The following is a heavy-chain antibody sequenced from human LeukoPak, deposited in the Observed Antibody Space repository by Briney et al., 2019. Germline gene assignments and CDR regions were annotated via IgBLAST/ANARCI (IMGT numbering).Heavy chain of an antibody. V-gene: IGHV4-59*01. D-gene: IGHD3/OR15-3a*01. Sequence: PSETLSLTCTVSGGSISSYYWSWIRQTPGKGLEWIGHITFTGNNNYYPSLKSRVTISLGTSNNQSSLELKAVTAADTAVYYCAREGGAPGLTNEFDYWGEGILVTVSS. CDR3: AREGGAPGLTNEFDY. J-gene: IGHJ4*02. CDR2: ITFTGNN. CDR1: GGSISSYY.